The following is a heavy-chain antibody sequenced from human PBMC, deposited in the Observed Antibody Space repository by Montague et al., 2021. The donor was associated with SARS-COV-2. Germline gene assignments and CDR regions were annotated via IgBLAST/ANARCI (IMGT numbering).Heavy chain of an antibody. V-gene: IGHV4-39*01. D-gene: IGHD3-22*01. CDR1: GGSISGSSYY. CDR3: ARHGKTRIAMIVVVLGYFDY. CDR2: IYYSGST. Sequence: SETLSLTCTVSGGSISGSSYYWGWIRQPPGKGLEWIGSIYYSGSTYYNPSLKSRVTISVDTSKNQFSLKLSSVTAADTAVYYCARHGKTRIAMIVVVLGYFDYWGQGTLVTVSS. J-gene: IGHJ4*02.